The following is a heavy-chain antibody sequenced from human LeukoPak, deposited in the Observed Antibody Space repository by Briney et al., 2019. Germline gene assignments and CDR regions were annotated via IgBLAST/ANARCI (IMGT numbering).Heavy chain of an antibody. J-gene: IGHJ5*02. CDR2: ISAYNGNT. D-gene: IGHD2-2*01. CDR3: ARGYCSSTSCYRNWFDP. CDR1: GGTFSSYA. V-gene: IGHV1-18*01. Sequence: ASVKVSCKASGGTFSSYAISWVRQAPGQGLEWMGWISAYNGNTNYAQKLQGRVTMTTDTSTSTAYMELRSLRSDDTAVYYCARGYCSSTSCYRNWFDPWGQGTLVTVSS.